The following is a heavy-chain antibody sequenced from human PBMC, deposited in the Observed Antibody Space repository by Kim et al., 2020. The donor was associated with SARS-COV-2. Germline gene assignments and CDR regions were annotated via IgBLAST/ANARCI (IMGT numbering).Heavy chain of an antibody. V-gene: IGHV4-34*01. J-gene: IGHJ4*01. CDR3: AREGYCETETGYTLFDY. Sequence: SETLSLTCAVSGGPFSGYFWTWIRQPPGKGLEWIGEINQRGKTTYNPSLKSRVTISADTSKSQFSLQMTSVTAADTALYDCAREGYCETETGYTLFDYWG. CDR2: INQRGKT. CDR1: GGPFSGYF. D-gene: IGHD2-21*01.